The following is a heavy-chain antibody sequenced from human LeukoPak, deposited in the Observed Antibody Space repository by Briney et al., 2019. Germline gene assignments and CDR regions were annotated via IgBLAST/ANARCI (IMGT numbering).Heavy chain of an antibody. J-gene: IGHJ6*03. CDR2: INPNSGGT. CDR1: GYTFTGYY. V-gene: IGHV1-2*02. Sequence: ASVKVSCKASGYTFTGYYMHWVRQAPGQGLEWMGWINPNSGGTNYAQKFQGRVTMTRDTSISTAYMEPSRLRSDDTAVYYCARDVYYGSGSYGYYYYMDVWGKGTTATVSS. D-gene: IGHD3-10*01. CDR3: ARDVYYGSGSYGYYYYMDV.